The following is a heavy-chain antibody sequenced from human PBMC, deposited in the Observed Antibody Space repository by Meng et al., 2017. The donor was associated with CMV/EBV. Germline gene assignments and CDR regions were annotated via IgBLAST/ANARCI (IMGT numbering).Heavy chain of an antibody. V-gene: IGHV3-48*03. J-gene: IGHJ5*02. CDR2: ISSSGSTK. CDR1: GFTFSSYE. CDR3: ARIKWFDP. Sequence: GESLKISCAASGFTFSSYEMNWLRQAPGKRLEWVSYISSSGSTKYYADSVKGRFTISRDNAKNALCLQMNSLRAEDTAVYYCARIKWFDPWGQGTLVTVSS.